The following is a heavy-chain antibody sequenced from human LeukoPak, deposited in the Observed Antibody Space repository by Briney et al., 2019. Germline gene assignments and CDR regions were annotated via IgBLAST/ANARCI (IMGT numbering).Heavy chain of an antibody. CDR1: GFTFSSYG. D-gene: IGHD2-21*02. CDR2: ISYDGSNK. V-gene: IGHV3-30*18. J-gene: IGHJ2*01. CDR3: AKQYGDHYWYFDL. Sequence: PGRSLRLSCAASGFTFSSYGMHWVRQAPGKGLEWVAVISYDGSNKYYADSVKGRFTISRDNSKDTLHLQMNSLRAEDTAVYYCAKQYGDHYWYFDLWGRGTLVTVSS.